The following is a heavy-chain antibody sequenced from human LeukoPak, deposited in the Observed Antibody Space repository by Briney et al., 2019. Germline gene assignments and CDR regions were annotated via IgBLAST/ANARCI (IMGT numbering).Heavy chain of an antibody. D-gene: IGHD3-10*01. Sequence: PGGSLRLSCAASGFTFSSYWMHWVRQAPGEGQVWVSRINSDGSSTSYADSVKGRFTISRDNAKNTLYLQMNSLRAEDTAVYYCARGDYYGSGSSLWGFDPWGQGTLVTVSS. CDR1: GFTFSSYW. V-gene: IGHV3-74*01. CDR2: INSDGSST. CDR3: ARGDYYGSGSSLWGFDP. J-gene: IGHJ5*02.